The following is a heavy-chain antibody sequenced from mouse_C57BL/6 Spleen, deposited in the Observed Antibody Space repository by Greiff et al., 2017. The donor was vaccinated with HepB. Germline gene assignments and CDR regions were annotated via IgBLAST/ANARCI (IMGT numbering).Heavy chain of an antibody. J-gene: IGHJ2*01. D-gene: IGHD1-1*02. CDR1: GFTFSSYA. CDR2: ISDGGSYT. Sequence: EVMLVESGGGLVKPGGSLKLSCAASGFTFSSYAMSWVRQTPEKRLEWVATISDGGSYTYYPDNVKGRFTISRDNAKNNLYLQMSHLKSEDTAMYDCASERYGRYFDYWGQGTTLTVSS. V-gene: IGHV5-4*03. CDR3: ASERYGRYFDY.